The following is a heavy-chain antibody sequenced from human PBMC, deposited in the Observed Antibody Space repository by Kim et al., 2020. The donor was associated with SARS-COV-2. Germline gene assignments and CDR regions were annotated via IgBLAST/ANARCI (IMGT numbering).Heavy chain of an antibody. D-gene: IGHD3-9*01. CDR3: ARGTFYDRVPTEYFQH. V-gene: IGHV3-48*03. J-gene: IGHJ1*01. Sequence: GGSLRLSCAASGFTFSSYEMNWVRQAPGKGLEWVSYISSSGSTIYYADSVKGRFTISRDNAKNSLYLQMNSLRAEDTAVYYCARGTFYDRVPTEYFQHWGQGTLVTVSS. CDR2: ISSSGSTI. CDR1: GFTFSSYE.